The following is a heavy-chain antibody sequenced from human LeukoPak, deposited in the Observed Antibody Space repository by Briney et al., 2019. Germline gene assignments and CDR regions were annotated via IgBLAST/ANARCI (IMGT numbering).Heavy chain of an antibody. J-gene: IGHJ4*02. V-gene: IGHV3-48*04. Sequence: GGSLRLSCAASGFTFSSYSMNWVRQAPGKGLEWVSYISSSSSTIYYADSVKGRFTISRDNAKNSLYLQMNSVRAEDTAVYYCARARGIEYWGQGTLVTVSS. CDR3: ARARGIEY. D-gene: IGHD3-10*01. CDR2: ISSSSSTI. CDR1: GFTFSSYS.